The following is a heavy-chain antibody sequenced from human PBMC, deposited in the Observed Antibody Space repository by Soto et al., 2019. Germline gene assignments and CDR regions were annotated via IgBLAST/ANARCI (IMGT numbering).Heavy chain of an antibody. D-gene: IGHD6-19*01. J-gene: IGHJ4*02. Sequence: QVQLVESGGGVVQPGRSLRLSCAASGFTFSSYAMHWVRQAPGKGLEWVAVISYDGSNKYYADSVKGRFTISRDNSKNTLYLQMNSLRAEDTALYYCARDEYSSGWYQGGDWGQGTLVTVSS. CDR1: GFTFSSYA. V-gene: IGHV3-30-3*01. CDR2: ISYDGSNK. CDR3: ARDEYSSGWYQGGD.